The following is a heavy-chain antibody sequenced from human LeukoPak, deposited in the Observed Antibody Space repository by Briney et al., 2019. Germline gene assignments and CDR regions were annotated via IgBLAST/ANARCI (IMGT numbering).Heavy chain of an antibody. Sequence: SQTLSLTCAISGDSVSSTSAAWNWLRQSPSRGLEWLVRAYYRSKWSIEYAPSVESRITINPDASKNQFSLQLVSVTPEYTAMYYCAGGFVGGGWHAYWGQGTLVTVSS. V-gene: IGHV6-1*01. CDR1: GDSVSSTSAA. CDR2: AYYRSKWSI. CDR3: AGGFVGGGWHAY. J-gene: IGHJ4*02. D-gene: IGHD3-16*01.